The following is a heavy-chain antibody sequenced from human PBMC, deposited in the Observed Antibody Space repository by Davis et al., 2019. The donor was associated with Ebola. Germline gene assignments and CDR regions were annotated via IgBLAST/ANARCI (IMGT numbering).Heavy chain of an antibody. D-gene: IGHD4-23*01. CDR2: ISSSGSTI. J-gene: IGHJ5*02. CDR3: ARDLRLTVVTPGNWFDH. Sequence: GESLKISCSSSFFSFCYFYMSWIRQAPGKGLEWVSYISSSGSTIYYADSVKGRFTISMDNAKNSLYLQMNSLRAEDTAVYYCARDLRLTVVTPGNWFDHWGQGTQV. V-gene: IGHV3-11*01. CDR1: FFSFCYFY.